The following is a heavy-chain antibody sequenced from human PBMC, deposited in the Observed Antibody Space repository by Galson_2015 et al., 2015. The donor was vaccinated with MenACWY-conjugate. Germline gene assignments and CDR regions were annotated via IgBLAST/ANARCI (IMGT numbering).Heavy chain of an antibody. D-gene: IGHD3-3*01. CDR1: GLPFNTYY. V-gene: IGHV3-11*06. CDR2: IDRSGANT. CDR3: ARGIQLRFLEPPYYLDV. Sequence: SLRLSCAASGLPFNTYYINFIRQAPGKGLEWIAYIDRSGANTHYADPVKGRFNVSRDNTKHVLFLQMTSLTVEDTAVYYCARGIQLRFLEPPYYLDVWGRGTTVIVSS. J-gene: IGHJ6*03.